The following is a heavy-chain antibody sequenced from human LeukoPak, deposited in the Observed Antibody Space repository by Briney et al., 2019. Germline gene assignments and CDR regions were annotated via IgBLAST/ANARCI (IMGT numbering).Heavy chain of an antibody. J-gene: IGHJ4*02. V-gene: IGHV4-34*01. CDR2: INHSGST. CDR1: GGSFSGYY. CDR3: ARRKVGAPRYFDY. Sequence: SETLSLTCAVYGGSFSGYYWSWIRQPPGKGPEWIGGINHSGSTNYNPSLKSRVTISVDTSKNQFSLKLSSVTAADTAVYYCARRKVGAPRYFDYWGQGTLVTVSS. D-gene: IGHD1-26*01.